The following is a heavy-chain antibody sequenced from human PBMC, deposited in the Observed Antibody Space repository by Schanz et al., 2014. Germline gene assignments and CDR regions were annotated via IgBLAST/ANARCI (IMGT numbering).Heavy chain of an antibody. D-gene: IGHD3-16*01. CDR1: GFTFSSYT. J-gene: IGHJ4*02. CDR3: ARGTPFLCDC. CDR2: ISSTSTYL. Sequence: EVQLVESGGGLVKPGDSLRLSCAASGFTFSSYTMKWVRQAPGKGLEWVSSISSTSTYLYYADSVKGRFTISRDSARNSLYLQMSSLRAEDTAVYYCARGTPFLCDCWGQGALVTVSS. V-gene: IGHV3-21*01.